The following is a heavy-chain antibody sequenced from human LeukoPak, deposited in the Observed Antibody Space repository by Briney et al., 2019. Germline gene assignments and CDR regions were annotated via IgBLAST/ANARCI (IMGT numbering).Heavy chain of an antibody. Sequence: ASVKVSCKPSGYTFTSYYIHWVRQAPGQGLEWMGRINPSGGSTSYAQRFQGRVTMTRDMSMSTVYMELNSLRSEDTAVYYCARGGSRATVTAFDYWGQGALVTVSS. CDR2: INPSGGST. J-gene: IGHJ4*02. D-gene: IGHD4-17*01. CDR3: ARGGSRATVTAFDY. V-gene: IGHV1-46*01. CDR1: GYTFTSYY.